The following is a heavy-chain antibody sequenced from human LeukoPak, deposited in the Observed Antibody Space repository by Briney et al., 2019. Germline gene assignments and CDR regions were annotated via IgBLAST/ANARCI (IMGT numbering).Heavy chain of an antibody. V-gene: IGHV3-30*04. CDR3: AIMDY. J-gene: IGHJ4*02. D-gene: IGHD3-16*01. CDR2: ISYDGSFK. CDR1: GFTFSGSA. Sequence: GGSLRLSCAASGFTFSGSAMHWVRQASGKGLEWVAVISYDGSFKYYADSVKGRFTISRDDSRNTLYLQMNRLRADDTAVYYCAIMDYWGQGTLVTVSS.